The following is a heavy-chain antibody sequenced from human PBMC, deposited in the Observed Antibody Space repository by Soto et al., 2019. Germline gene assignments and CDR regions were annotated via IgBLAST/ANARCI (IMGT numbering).Heavy chain of an antibody. Sequence: ASVKVSCKASGYTFTSYGISWVRQAPGQGLEWMGWISAYNGNTNYAQKLQGRVTMTTDTSTSTAYMELRSLRSDDTAVYYCARDFYYGSGSYNWFDPWDQGTLVTVSS. CDR2: ISAYNGNT. V-gene: IGHV1-18*01. CDR3: ARDFYYGSGSYNWFDP. J-gene: IGHJ5*02. D-gene: IGHD3-10*01. CDR1: GYTFTSYG.